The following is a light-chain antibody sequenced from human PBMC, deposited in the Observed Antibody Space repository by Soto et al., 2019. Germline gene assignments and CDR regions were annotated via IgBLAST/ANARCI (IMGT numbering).Light chain of an antibody. CDR1: SIDVGTYNH. Sequence: QSVLTQPRSVSGSPGQSVPISCTGTSIDVGTYNHVSWYQQHPGKAPKVIIYDVNKRSSTVPDRFSGSKSGNTASLTISGLQAEDEADYYCSSYAGTYSVVFGGGTKLTVL. J-gene: IGLJ2*01. CDR2: DVN. V-gene: IGLV2-11*01. CDR3: SSYAGTYSVV.